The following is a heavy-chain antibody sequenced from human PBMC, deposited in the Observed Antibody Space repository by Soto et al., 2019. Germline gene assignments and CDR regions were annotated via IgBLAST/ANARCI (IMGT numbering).Heavy chain of an antibody. CDR1: GDSISNGAYY. V-gene: IGHV4-31*03. CDR2: MHYSGTT. J-gene: IGHJ4*02. CDR3: SFSFDVAAPDPFYF. Sequence: PSETLSLTCTVSGDSISNGAYYWGWIRQHPGKDLEWIVYMHYSGTTYYNPSLRSRVTISVDTSKNQFSLKLSSVTAADTAVYSCSFSFDVAAPDPFYFWAQRTAVPVSA. D-gene: IGHD3-9*01.